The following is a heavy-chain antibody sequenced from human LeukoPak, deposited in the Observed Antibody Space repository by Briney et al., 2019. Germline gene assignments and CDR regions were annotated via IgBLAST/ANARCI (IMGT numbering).Heavy chain of an antibody. CDR2: ISYDGSDK. Sequence: GRSLRLSCAASGFTFSSYGMHWVRQAPGKGLDWVAVISYDGSDKYYADSVKGRFTIPRDNSKNTLYLQMNSLRTEDTAVYYCAKDGRPEDMDVWGQGTTVTVSS. V-gene: IGHV3-30*18. CDR1: GFTFSSYG. J-gene: IGHJ6*02. CDR3: AKDGRPEDMDV.